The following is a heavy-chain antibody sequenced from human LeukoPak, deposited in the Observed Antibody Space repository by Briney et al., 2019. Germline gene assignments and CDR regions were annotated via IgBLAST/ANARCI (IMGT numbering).Heavy chain of an antibody. CDR3: AKDSSGWFLAYFDY. J-gene: IGHJ4*02. CDR1: GFTFSSYA. Sequence: GGSLRLSCAASGFTFSSYAMSWVRQAPGQGLEWVSTINSSGGRTYYADSVKGRFTISRDNSKNTLYLQMNSLRADDTAVYYCAKDSSGWFLAYFDYWGQGTLVTVSS. CDR2: INSSGGRT. V-gene: IGHV3-23*01. D-gene: IGHD6-19*01.